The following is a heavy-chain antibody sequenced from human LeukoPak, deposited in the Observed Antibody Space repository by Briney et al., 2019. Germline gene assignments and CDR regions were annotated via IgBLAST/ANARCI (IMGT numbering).Heavy chain of an antibody. V-gene: IGHV3-23*01. CDR2: ISGSGGST. J-gene: IGHJ4*02. CDR3: AKDRYYYDSSWTFDY. CDR1: GFTFSSYA. Sequence: PGGSLRLSCAASGFTFSSYAMSWVRQAPGKGLEWVSAISGSGGSTYYADSVKGRFTISRDNSKNTLYLQMNSLRVEDTAVYYCAKDRYYYDSSWTFDYWGQGTLVTVSS. D-gene: IGHD3-22*01.